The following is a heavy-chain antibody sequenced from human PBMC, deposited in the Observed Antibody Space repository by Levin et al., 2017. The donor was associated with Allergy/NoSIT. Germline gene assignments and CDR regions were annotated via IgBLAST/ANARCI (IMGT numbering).Heavy chain of an antibody. CDR3: ARGDLPVYYFDY. J-gene: IGHJ4*02. CDR2: INPNTGGT. CDR1: GYTFTGYY. V-gene: IGHV1-2*02. Sequence: EASVKVSCKASGYTFTGYYMHWVRQAPGQGLEWMGWINPNTGGTKNAQRFQGRVTMTRDTSINTAYMELSRLTSDDTGVYYCARGDLPVYYFDYWGQGTLVSVSS. D-gene: IGHD2-2*01.